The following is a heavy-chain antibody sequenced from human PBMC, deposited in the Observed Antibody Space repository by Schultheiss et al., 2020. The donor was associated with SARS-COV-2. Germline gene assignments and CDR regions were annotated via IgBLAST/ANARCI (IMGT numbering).Heavy chain of an antibody. V-gene: IGHV4-61*01. Sequence: SETLSLTCTVSGGSISSSSYYWGWIRQPPGKGLEWIGYIYYSGSTNYNPSLKSRVTISLDTSKNQFSLKLSSVTAADTAVYYCARELGWVDPWGQGTLVTVSS. CDR1: GGSISSSSYY. CDR3: ARELGWVDP. CDR2: IYYSGST. D-gene: IGHD3-16*01. J-gene: IGHJ5*02.